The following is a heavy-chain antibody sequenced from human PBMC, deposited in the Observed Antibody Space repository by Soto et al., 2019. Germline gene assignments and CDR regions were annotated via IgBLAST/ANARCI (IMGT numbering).Heavy chain of an antibody. CDR1: GFTFSNAW. D-gene: IGHD3-10*01. J-gene: IGHJ4*02. CDR2: IKSKTDGGTT. CDR3: TTDLGITMVRGVIIEVDY. Sequence: EVQLVESGGGLVKPGGSLRLSCAASGFTFSNAWMNWVRQAPGKGLEWVGRIKSKTDGGTTDYAAPVKGRFTISRDDSKNTLYLQMNSLKTEDTAVYYCTTDLGITMVRGVIIEVDYWGQGTLVTVSS. V-gene: IGHV3-15*07.